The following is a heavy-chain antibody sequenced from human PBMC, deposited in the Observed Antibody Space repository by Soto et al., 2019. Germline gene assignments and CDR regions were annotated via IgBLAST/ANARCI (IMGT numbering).Heavy chain of an antibody. V-gene: IGHV3-30*18. CDR3: AKDARAPYGSVWYKLTNSYVDS. Sequence: QVQLVASGGGVVQPGRSLRLSCAASGFTFSSSGMHWVRQAPGKGLAWVAVVSYDDSSRYYADSVKGRFTISRDTSKNTLYLAMNSLRTAHTAVYYCAKDARAPYGSVWYKLTNSYVDSWGQRTLITVSP. J-gene: IGHJ4*02. CDR2: VSYDDSSR. CDR1: GFTFSSSG. D-gene: IGHD6-19*01.